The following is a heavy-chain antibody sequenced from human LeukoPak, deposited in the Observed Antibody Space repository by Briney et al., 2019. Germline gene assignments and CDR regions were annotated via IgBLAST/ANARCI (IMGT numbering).Heavy chain of an antibody. V-gene: IGHV3-53*01. Sequence: GGSLRLSCAASGFTVSSNYMSWVRQAPGKGLEWDSVIYSGGSTYYADSVKGRFTISRDNAKNSLYLQMNSLRAEDTAVYYCARADTIFQGGGSFDYWGQGTLVTVSS. CDR3: ARADTIFQGGGSFDY. CDR2: IYSGGST. J-gene: IGHJ4*02. CDR1: GFTVSSNY. D-gene: IGHD3-3*01.